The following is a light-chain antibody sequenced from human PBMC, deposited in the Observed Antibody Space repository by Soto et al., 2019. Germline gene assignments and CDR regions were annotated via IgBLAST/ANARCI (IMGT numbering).Light chain of an antibody. CDR3: FSYTRSSTWV. CDR2: EVS. CDR1: SSDVGSYNY. J-gene: IGLJ3*02. Sequence: QSALTQPASVSGSPGQSITISCTGTSSDVGSYNYVSWYQQHPGKAPKLMSYEVSYRPSGVSSRFSGSKSGNTASLTISGIQKKEGADYYCFSYTRSSTWVFGGGTKLTVL. V-gene: IGLV2-14*01.